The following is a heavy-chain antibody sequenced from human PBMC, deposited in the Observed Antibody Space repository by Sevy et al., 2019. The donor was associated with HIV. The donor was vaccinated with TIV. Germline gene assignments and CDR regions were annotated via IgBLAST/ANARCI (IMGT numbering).Heavy chain of an antibody. CDR1: GFAFYDYS. CDR2: LSFGCGKI. J-gene: IGHJ4*02. Sequence: GGSLRLSCAASGFAFYDYSMSWIRQAPGKGLGWVATLSFGCGKINYADSVKGRFTISRDNSKNSFYLQMDNLRVEDTALYYCAREGCTRPQDYWGQGTRVTVSS. CDR3: AREGCTRPQDY. V-gene: IGHV3-23*01. D-gene: IGHD2-8*01.